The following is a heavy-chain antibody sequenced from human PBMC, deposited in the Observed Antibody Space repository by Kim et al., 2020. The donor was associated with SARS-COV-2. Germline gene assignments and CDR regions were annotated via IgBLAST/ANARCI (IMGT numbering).Heavy chain of an antibody. J-gene: IGHJ4*02. Sequence: GGSLRLSCAASGFSFRTHSMNWVRQSPRKGLEWLASISSSSTYIYYADSVKGRFAISRDNAKNSLYLQMDSLRADDTAVYYCVGLADSVYYYDYWGQGTLVTVSA. V-gene: IGHV3-21*01. CDR2: ISSSSTYI. CDR3: VGLADSVYYYDY. CDR1: GFSFRTHS. D-gene: IGHD3-10*01.